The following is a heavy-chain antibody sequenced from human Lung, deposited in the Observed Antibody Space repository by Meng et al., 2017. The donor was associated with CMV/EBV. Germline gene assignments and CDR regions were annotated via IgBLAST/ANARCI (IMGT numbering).Heavy chain of an antibody. D-gene: IGHD1-7*01. V-gene: IGHV4-34*01. CDR2: INHSGST. CDR1: GGSFSGYY. Sequence: GSLRLSCAVYGGSFSGYYWSWIRQPPGKGLEWIGEINHSGSTNYNPSLKSRVTISVDTSKNQFSLKLSSVTAADTAVYYCARGARNYVGVFDYWGQGTLVTVSS. J-gene: IGHJ4*02. CDR3: ARGARNYVGVFDY.